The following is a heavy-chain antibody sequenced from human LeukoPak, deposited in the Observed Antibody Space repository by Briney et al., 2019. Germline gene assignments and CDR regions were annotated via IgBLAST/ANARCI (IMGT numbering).Heavy chain of an antibody. D-gene: IGHD6-6*01. V-gene: IGHV3-33*01. CDR2: IWYDGSNK. CDR3: ARGIPGWGQLGLDY. J-gene: IGHJ4*02. CDR1: GFTFSSYG. Sequence: GSLRLSCAASGFTFSSYGMHWVRQAPGKGLEWVAVIWYDGSNKYYADSVKGRFTISRDNSKNTLYLQMNSLRAEDTAVYYCARGIPGWGQLGLDYWGQGTLVTVSS.